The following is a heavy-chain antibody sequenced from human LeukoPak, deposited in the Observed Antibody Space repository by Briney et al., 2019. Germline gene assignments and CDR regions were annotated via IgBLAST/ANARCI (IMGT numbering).Heavy chain of an antibody. J-gene: IGHJ6*03. CDR2: IYTSGST. V-gene: IGHV4-4*07. D-gene: IGHD3-10*01. Sequence: TSSETLSLTCTVSGGSISSYYWSWIRQPAGKGLEWIGRIYTSGSTNYNPSLKSRVTMSVDTSKNQFSLKLSSVTAADTAVYYCARGAKLLWFGELSASMDVWGKGTTVTISS. CDR1: GGSISSYY. CDR3: ARGAKLLWFGELSASMDV.